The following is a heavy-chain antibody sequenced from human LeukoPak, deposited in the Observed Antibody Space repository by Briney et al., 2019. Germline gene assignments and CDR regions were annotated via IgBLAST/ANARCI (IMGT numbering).Heavy chain of an antibody. CDR1: GFTFSSYA. V-gene: IGHV3-23*01. J-gene: IGHJ6*03. CDR2: ISGSGDST. Sequence: GGSLRLSCAASGFTFSSYAMTWVRQAPGKGLGWVSLISGSGDSTYFADSVRGRFTISRDNSKNTLYLQLKSLRAEDTAVYYCAKMGGDYNFYYYYMDVWGKGTTVTVSS. CDR3: AKMGGDYNFYYYYMDV. D-gene: IGHD4-17*01.